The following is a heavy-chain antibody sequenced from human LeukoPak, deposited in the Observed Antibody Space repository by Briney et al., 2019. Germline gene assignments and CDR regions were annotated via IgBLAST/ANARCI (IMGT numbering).Heavy chain of an antibody. D-gene: IGHD2-15*01. CDR2: INPGNGNT. V-gene: IGHV1-3*01. CDR3: ARDRCSGGTCYHEY. CDR1: GYTFTSYT. Sequence: GASVKVSCKASGYTFTSYTMHWVRQAPGQRLEWMGSINPGNGNTKYSQKFQGRVTITRDTSASTAYMEVSSLRSEDTAVHYCARDRCSGGTCYHEYWGQGTLVTVSS. J-gene: IGHJ4*02.